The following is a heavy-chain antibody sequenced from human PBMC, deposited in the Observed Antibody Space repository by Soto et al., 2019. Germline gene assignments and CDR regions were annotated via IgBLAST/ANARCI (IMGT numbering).Heavy chain of an antibody. D-gene: IGHD2-21*01. J-gene: IGHJ4*02. Sequence: QVQLVQSGTEVQKPGSSVKLSCKTSGGTFTNYDISWVRQAPGQGLEWMGGIIPLFGSPRYSPKFEGRVTITADEVSTTAHLELSSLRFDDTAVYFCAWTLAFCGGNCYLPNFDTWGQGTLVIVSS. CDR3: AWTLAFCGGNCYLPNFDT. CDR2: IIPLFGSP. V-gene: IGHV1-69*01. CDR1: GGTFTNYD.